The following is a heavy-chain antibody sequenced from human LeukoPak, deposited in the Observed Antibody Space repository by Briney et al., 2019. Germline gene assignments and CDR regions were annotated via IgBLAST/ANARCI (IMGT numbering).Heavy chain of an antibody. V-gene: IGHV3-23*01. Sequence: PGGSLRLSCAASGFTFSSYGMSWVRQAPGKGLEWVSGITNGGSTYYGDSVKGRFTISRDNSKNTLYLQMNSLRAEDTAVYYCAREYVDVWGKGTTVSISS. J-gene: IGHJ6*03. CDR3: AREYVDV. CDR2: ITNGGST. CDR1: GFTFSSYG.